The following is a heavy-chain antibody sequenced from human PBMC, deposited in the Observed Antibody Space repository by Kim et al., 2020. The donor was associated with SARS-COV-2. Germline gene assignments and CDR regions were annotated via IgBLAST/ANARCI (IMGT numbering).Heavy chain of an antibody. CDR3: AVGIAVAHYVDY. J-gene: IGHJ4*02. CDR2: ISYDGSNK. Sequence: GGSLRLSCAASGFTFSSYAMHWVRQAPGKGLEWVAVISYDGSNKYYADSVKGRFTISRDNSKNTLYLQMNSLRAEDTAVYYCAVGIAVAHYVDYWGQGTLVTVSS. D-gene: IGHD6-19*01. CDR1: GFTFSSYA. V-gene: IGHV3-30-3*01.